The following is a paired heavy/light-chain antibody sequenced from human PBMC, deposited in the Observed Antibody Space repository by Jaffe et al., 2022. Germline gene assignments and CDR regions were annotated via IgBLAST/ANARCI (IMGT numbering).Light chain of an antibody. V-gene: IGKV1-39*01. J-gene: IGKJ3*01. CDR2: AAS. Sequence: DIQMTQSPSSLSASVGDRVTITCRASQSISSYLNWYQQKPGKAPKLLIYAASSLQSGVPSRFSGSGSGTDFTLTISSLQPEDFATYYCQQSYSTFIFTFGPGTKVDIK. CDR3: QQSYSTFIFT. CDR1: QSISSY.
Heavy chain of an antibody. CDR2: IYYSGST. CDR3: ARWRDGTNYVHPLYYYYYYMDV. CDR1: GGSISSYY. D-gene: IGHD4-4*01. Sequence: QVQLQESGPGLVKPSETLSLTCTVSGGSISSYYWSWIRQPPGKGLEWIGYIYYSGSTNYNPSLKSRVTISVDTSKNQFSLKLSSVTAADTAVYYCARWRDGTNYVHPLYYYYYYMDVWGKGTTVTVSS. J-gene: IGHJ6*03. V-gene: IGHV4-59*01.